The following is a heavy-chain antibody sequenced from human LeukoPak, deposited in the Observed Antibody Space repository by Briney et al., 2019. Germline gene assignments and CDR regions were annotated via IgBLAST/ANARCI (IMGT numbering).Heavy chain of an antibody. D-gene: IGHD1-1*01. Sequence: PSETLSLTCTVSGGSISSYYWNWIRQPPGKGLEWIAYIHYSGSTNYNPSLKSRVTIPVDTSKNQFSLKLSSVTAADTAVYYCASASGTGAFDIWGQGTMVTVSS. CDR3: ASASGTGAFDI. V-gene: IGHV4-59*01. CDR2: IHYSGST. J-gene: IGHJ3*02. CDR1: GGSISSYY.